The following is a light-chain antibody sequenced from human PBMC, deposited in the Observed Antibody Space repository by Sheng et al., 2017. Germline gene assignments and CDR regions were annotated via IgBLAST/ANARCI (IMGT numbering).Light chain of an antibody. CDR2: GAS. Sequence: EIVLTQSPASLSLSPGEKATLSCRASQRISTYLAWYQQKRGQAPRLLIYGASTRATGIPARFSGSGSGTDFTLTISSLQSEDFAVYYCQQYNNWPPLTFGGGTKVEIK. J-gene: IGKJ4*01. CDR3: QQYNNWPPLT. V-gene: IGKV3-15*01. CDR1: QRISTY.